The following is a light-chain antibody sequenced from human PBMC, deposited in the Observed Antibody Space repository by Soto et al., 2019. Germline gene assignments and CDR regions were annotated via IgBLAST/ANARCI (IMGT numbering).Light chain of an antibody. J-gene: IGKJ1*01. Sequence: DIQMTQSPSTLSASVGDRVSITCRASQSISNWLAWYQQKPGKVPKLLIYDASSLESGVPSRLSGSGYGTELTITISGLQTDDFATYYCQRYNSYSRTFGQGTKVDIK. CDR3: QRYNSYSRT. CDR2: DAS. CDR1: QSISNW. V-gene: IGKV1-5*01.